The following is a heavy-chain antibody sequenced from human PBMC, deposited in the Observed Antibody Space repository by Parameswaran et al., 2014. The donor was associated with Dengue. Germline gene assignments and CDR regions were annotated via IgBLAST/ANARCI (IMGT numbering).Heavy chain of an antibody. CDR2: INPSGGSA. CDR3: ARDETVTTGRRWFDP. J-gene: IGHJ5*02. V-gene: IGHV1-46*01. Sequence: WVRQAPGQGLEWMGIINPSGGSASYAQKFQGRVTMTRDTSTSTVYIELSSLRSEDTAVYYCARDETVTTGRRWFDPWGQGTLVTVSS. D-gene: IGHD4-17*01.